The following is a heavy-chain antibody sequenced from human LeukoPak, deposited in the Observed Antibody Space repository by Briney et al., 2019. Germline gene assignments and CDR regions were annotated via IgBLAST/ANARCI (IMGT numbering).Heavy chain of an antibody. J-gene: IGHJ4*02. CDR3: AKDSLPRVWSGYLDY. CDR1: GFTFSSYG. V-gene: IGHV3-30*18. D-gene: IGHD3-3*01. CDR2: ISYDGSNK. Sequence: PGRSLRLSCAAPGFTFSSYGMHWVRQAPGKGLEWVAVISYDGSNKYYADSVKGRFTISRDNSKNTLYLQMNSLRAEDTAVYYCAKDSLPRVWSGYLDYWGQGTLVTVSS.